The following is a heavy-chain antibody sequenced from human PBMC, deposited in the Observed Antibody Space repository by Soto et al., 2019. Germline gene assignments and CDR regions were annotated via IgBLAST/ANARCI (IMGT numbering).Heavy chain of an antibody. CDR1: GGSFSGYY. CDR2: INHSGNT. Sequence: PSETLSLTCSIYGGSFSGYYWSWIRQPPGKGLEWIGEINHSGNTNYNPSLKSRVTISVDTSNNQFSLKLSSVTAADTAVYYCARYSTEINWFDPWGQGTMVTVYS. D-gene: IGHD4-4*01. CDR3: ARYSTEINWFDP. V-gene: IGHV4-34*01. J-gene: IGHJ5*02.